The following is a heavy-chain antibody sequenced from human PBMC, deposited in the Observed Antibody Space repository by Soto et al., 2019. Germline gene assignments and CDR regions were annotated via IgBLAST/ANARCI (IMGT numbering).Heavy chain of an antibody. Sequence: SETLSLTCTVSGGSISSSSYYWGWIRQPPGKGLEWIGSIYYSGSTYYNPSLKSRVTISVDTSKNQFSLELSSVTAADTAVYYCERYYDILTGYYIRKTKDAFDIWGQGTMVTVS. D-gene: IGHD3-9*01. CDR3: ERYYDILTGYYIRKTKDAFDI. V-gene: IGHV4-39*01. CDR2: IYYSGST. J-gene: IGHJ3*02. CDR1: GGSISSSSYY.